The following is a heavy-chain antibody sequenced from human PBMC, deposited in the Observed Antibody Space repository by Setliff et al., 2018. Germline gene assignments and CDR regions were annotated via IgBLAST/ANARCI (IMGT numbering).Heavy chain of an antibody. V-gene: IGHV4-39*01. Sequence: SETLSLTCTVSGGSISSGVYYWAWIRQPPGKGLEWIGRIYYRGDTYYDASLKSRLTLSVDTSKNQVSLNLRSVTAADTAVYYCARTGTYRYFDYWGQGTQVTVSS. D-gene: IGHD1-1*01. CDR3: ARTGTYRYFDY. J-gene: IGHJ4*02. CDR1: GGSISSGVYY. CDR2: IYYRGDT.